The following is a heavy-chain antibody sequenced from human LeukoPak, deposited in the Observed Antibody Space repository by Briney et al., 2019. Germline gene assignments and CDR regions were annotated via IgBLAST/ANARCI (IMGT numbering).Heavy chain of an antibody. CDR2: ISSNGGST. J-gene: IGHJ3*02. CDR3: AAQREWELRAFDI. V-gene: IGHV3-64*01. D-gene: IGHD1-26*01. Sequence: PGRSLRLSCAASGFTFSSYGMHWVRQAPGKGLEYVSAISSNGGSTYYANSVKGRFTISGDNSKNTLFLQMNSLRAEDTAVYYCAAQREWELRAFDIWGQGTMVTVSS. CDR1: GFTFSSYG.